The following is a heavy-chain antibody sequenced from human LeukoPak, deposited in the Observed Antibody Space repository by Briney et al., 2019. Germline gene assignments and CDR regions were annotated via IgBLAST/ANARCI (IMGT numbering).Heavy chain of an antibody. Sequence: ASVKVSCKASEYTFTGYYMHWVRQAPGQGLEWMGRINPNSGGTNYAQKFQGRVTMTRDTSISTAYMELSRLRSDDTAVYYCARDRITYDDDFWSGYFAFYYYYGMDVWGQGTTVTVSS. D-gene: IGHD3-3*01. CDR2: INPNSGGT. CDR3: ARDRITYDDDFWSGYFAFYYYYGMDV. J-gene: IGHJ6*02. CDR1: EYTFTGYY. V-gene: IGHV1-2*06.